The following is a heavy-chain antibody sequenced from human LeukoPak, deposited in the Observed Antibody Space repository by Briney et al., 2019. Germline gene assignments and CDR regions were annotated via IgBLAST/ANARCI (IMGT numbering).Heavy chain of an antibody. Sequence: GGSLRLSCAASGFTFSSYGMHWVRQAPGKGLEWVAVISYDGSNKYYADSVNGRFTISRDNSKNTLYLQMNSLRADDTAVYYRAKGPYLSDSVEMAKNPPPHFDYWGQGTLVTVSS. J-gene: IGHJ4*02. V-gene: IGHV3-30*18. CDR3: AKGPYLSDSVEMAKNPPPHFDY. CDR1: GFTFSSYG. CDR2: ISYDGSNK. D-gene: IGHD5-24*01.